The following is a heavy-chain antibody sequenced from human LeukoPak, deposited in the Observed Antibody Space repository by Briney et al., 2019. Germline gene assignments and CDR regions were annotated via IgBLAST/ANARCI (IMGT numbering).Heavy chain of an antibody. J-gene: IGHJ6*03. D-gene: IGHD6-6*01. Sequence: GGSLRLSCAATGYTFSNNAMHWVRQAPGKGLEWVAVISYDGSDQRYADSVKGRFTISRDNSENTHFLQMNSLRPEDTAVYYCARDGAARLLRYYYYLDVWGKGTTVTVSS. CDR2: ISYDGSDQ. CDR3: ARDGAARLLRYYYYLDV. V-gene: IGHV3-30*04. CDR1: GYTFSNNA.